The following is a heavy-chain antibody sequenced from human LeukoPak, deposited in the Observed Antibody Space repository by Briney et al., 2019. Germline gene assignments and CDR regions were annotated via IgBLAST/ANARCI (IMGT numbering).Heavy chain of an antibody. Sequence: PSGTLSLTCAVSGGSISSSNWWSWVRQPPGKGLEWIGEIYHSGSTNYNPSLKSRVTISVDTSKNQFFLKLSPVTAADTAVYYCARLMANYDFWSGYYKPYYFDYWGQGTLVTVSS. J-gene: IGHJ4*02. CDR3: ARLMANYDFWSGYYKPYYFDY. D-gene: IGHD3-3*01. CDR1: GGSISSSNW. CDR2: IYHSGST. V-gene: IGHV4-4*02.